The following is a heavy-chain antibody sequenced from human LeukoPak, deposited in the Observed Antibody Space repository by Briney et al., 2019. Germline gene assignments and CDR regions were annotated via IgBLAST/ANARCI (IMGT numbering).Heavy chain of an antibody. CDR2: ISSSSSYI. J-gene: IGHJ4*02. CDR1: GFTFSSYS. Sequence: GGSLRLSCAASGFTFSSYSMNWVRQAPGKGLEWVSSISSSSSYIYYADSVKGRFTISRDNAKNSLYLQMNSLRAEDTAVYYXAXXXXEDSSGYYYSSFDYWGQGTLVTVSS. D-gene: IGHD3-22*01. V-gene: IGHV3-21*01. CDR3: AXXXXEDSSGYYYSSFDY.